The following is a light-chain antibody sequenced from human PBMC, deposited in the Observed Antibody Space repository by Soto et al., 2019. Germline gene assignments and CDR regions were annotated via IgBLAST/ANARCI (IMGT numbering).Light chain of an antibody. J-gene: IGLJ2*01. Sequence: QSVVTQPPSASGTPGQRVTIYCSGSNSNIGSNTVNWYQHLPGAAPRLLIYSNDQRPSGVSDRFSGSKSGTSASLAISGLQSEDEADYHCAAWDDSLKGVVFGEGTKLTVL. V-gene: IGLV1-44*01. CDR2: SND. CDR1: NSNIGSNT. CDR3: AAWDDSLKGVV.